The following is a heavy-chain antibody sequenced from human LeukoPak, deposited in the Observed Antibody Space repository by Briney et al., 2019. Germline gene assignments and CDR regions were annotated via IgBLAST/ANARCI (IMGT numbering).Heavy chain of an antibody. V-gene: IGHV3-21*05. D-gene: IGHD6-19*01. CDR1: GFTFSSFG. J-gene: IGHJ4*02. Sequence: PGGSLRLSCAASGFTFSSFGMNWVRQAPGKGLEWVSYISSSNRYTNYADSVKGRFTISRDNAKNSLYLQMNSLRDEDTAVYYCARDFGPLVGWSIDYWGQGTLVTVSS. CDR3: ARDFGPLVGWSIDY. CDR2: ISSSNRYT.